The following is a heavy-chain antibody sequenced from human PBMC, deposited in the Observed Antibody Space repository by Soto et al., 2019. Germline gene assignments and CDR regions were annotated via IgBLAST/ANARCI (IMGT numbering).Heavy chain of an antibody. CDR1: GYKFTTYG. V-gene: IGHV1-18*04. Sequence: QVQLLQSGAEVKKPGASLKVSCKASGYKFTTYGITWVRQAPGQGLEWLGGISTYNGKTDYAQNLQDRVTMTTETSTSTAYFEVRSLTSDDTAVYFCARGLGTNGLGVWGQGTTVTVSS. J-gene: IGHJ6*02. D-gene: IGHD7-27*01. CDR2: ISTYNGKT. CDR3: ARGLGTNGLGV.